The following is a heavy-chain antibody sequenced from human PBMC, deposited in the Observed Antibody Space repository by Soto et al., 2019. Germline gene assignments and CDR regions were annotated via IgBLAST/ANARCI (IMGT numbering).Heavy chain of an antibody. J-gene: IGHJ4*01. Sequence: QVQLVQCGAEVKKPGSSVKVSCKASGGTFSSYAISWVRQAPGQGLEWMGVIIPIFGTANYAQKFQGRVTITADESTSTAYMELSSLRSEDTAVYYCARADGHVGASYYFDYWGHASLVTVSS. CDR1: GGTFSSYA. CDR2: IIPIFGTA. V-gene: IGHV1-69*01. D-gene: IGHD1-26*01. CDR3: ARADGHVGASYYFDY.